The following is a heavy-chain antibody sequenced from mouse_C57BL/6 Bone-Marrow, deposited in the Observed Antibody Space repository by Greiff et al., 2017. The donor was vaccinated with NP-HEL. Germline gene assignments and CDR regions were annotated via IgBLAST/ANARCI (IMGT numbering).Heavy chain of an antibody. V-gene: IGHV2-2*01. CDR1: GFSLTSYG. CDR3: ARRVLDDAMDY. Sequence: VHLVESGPGLVQPSQSLSIPCTVSGFSLTSYGVHWVRQSPGKGLEWLGVIWSGGSTDSNAAFISRLSISKDNSKRQVFFTMNSLQADDTAIYYCARRVLDDAMDYWGQGTSVTVSS. J-gene: IGHJ4*01. CDR2: IWSGGST.